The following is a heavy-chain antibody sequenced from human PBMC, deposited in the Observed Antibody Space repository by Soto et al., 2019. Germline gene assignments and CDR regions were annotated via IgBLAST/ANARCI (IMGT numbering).Heavy chain of an antibody. D-gene: IGHD6-19*01. CDR1: GRTFSRYA. Sequence: QVQLVQSGAEVKKPGSSVKVSCKASGRTFSRYAISWVRQAPGQGLEWMGGITPMFGTANYAQKFQGRVTITADESTTTVNMELGRLRSEDTAVYYCAQTLGSAVAGPGRFDLWGRGTLVIVSS. V-gene: IGHV1-69*12. J-gene: IGHJ2*01. CDR2: ITPMFGTA. CDR3: AQTLGSAVAGPGRFDL.